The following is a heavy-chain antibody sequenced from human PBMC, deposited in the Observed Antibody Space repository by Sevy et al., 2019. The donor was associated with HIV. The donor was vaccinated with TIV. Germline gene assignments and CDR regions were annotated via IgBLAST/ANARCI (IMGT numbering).Heavy chain of an antibody. D-gene: IGHD3-10*01. CDR3: VKYRGLTQDFDY. J-gene: IGHJ4*02. V-gene: IGHV3-64D*06. Sequence: GESLKISCSASGFPFRNNIMGWVRQAPGKRLEYVSGITSNGLSTHYVPSVKGRFSISRDNSKNTMYLQMSSLRPEDTAVYYCVKYRGLTQDFDYWGQGTLVTVSS. CDR1: GFPFRNNI. CDR2: ITSNGLST.